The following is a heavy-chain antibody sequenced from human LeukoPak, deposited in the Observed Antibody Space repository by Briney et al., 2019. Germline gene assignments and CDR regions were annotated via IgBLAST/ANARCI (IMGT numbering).Heavy chain of an antibody. J-gene: IGHJ4*02. CDR1: GYTFTSNY. CDR2: ISPSGGST. D-gene: IGHD4-23*01. CDR3: AREGHDGTGFDY. Sequence: ASVKVSCKAFGYTFTSNYMHWVRQAPGQGPEWMGVISPSGGSTTYAQKFQGRVTITRDTSASTAYMELSSLRSEDMAVYYCAREGHDGTGFDYWGQGTLVTVSS. V-gene: IGHV1-46*01.